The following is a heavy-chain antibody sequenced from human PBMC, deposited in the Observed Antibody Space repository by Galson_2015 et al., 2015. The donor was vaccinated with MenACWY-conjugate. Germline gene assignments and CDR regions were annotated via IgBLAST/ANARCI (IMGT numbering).Heavy chain of an antibody. CDR2: ISASGGTT. J-gene: IGHJ4*02. D-gene: IGHD5-24*01. CDR1: GFTFSSYA. CDR3: AKDGYNFPARVNY. V-gene: IGHV3-23*01. Sequence: SLRLSCAASGFTFSSYAMSWVRQAPGKGLEWVSAISASGGTTYYADSVKGRFTISRDNSKNTLYLQMNSLRAEDTAVYYCAKDGYNFPARVNYWGQGTLVSVSS.